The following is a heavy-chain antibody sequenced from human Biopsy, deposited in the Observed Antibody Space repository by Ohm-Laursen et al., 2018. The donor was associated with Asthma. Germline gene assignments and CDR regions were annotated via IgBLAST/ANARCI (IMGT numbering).Heavy chain of an antibody. Sequence: ASVTVSCKLSGYSLTDLSMHWVRQAPGQGLEWMGGHDHEVGGTVNARRFQGRVTMTEDTSTDTAYMELSSLSSDDTAVYYCAPDFPKDYVRYNFQFWGQGTLVTVSS. V-gene: IGHV1-24*01. CDR1: GYSLTDLS. CDR3: APDFPKDYVRYNFQF. J-gene: IGHJ4*02. D-gene: IGHD4-17*01. CDR2: HDHEVGGT.